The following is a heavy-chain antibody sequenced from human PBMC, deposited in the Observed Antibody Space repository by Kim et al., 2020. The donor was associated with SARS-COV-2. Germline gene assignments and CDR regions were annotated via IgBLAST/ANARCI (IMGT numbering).Heavy chain of an antibody. D-gene: IGHD4-17*01. J-gene: IGHJ4*02. CDR2: ISSSSSYI. V-gene: IGHV3-21*01. CDR1: GFTFSSYS. CDR3: ARDLGYGDYPSFDY. Sequence: LSLTCAASGFTFSSYSMNWVRQAPGKGLEWVSSISSSSSYIYYADSVKGRFTISRDNAKNSLYLQMNSLRAEDTAVYYCARDLGYGDYPSFDYWGQGTLVTVSS.